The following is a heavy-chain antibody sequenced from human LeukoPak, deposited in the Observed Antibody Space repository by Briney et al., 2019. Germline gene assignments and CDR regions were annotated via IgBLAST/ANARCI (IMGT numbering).Heavy chain of an antibody. CDR2: SSPNSGGT. CDR3: ARGTYFDY. CDR1: GYTFTGYY. V-gene: IGHV1-2*02. Sequence: APVKVSCKASGYTFTGYYIHWVRQAPGQGLGWMGWSSPNSGGTNYAQKFQGRVTMTRDTSISTAYMELSSLRSEDTAVYYCARGTYFDYWGQGTLVTVSS. J-gene: IGHJ4*02.